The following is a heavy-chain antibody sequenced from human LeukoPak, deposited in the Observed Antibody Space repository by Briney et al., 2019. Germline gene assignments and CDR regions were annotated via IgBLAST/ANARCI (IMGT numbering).Heavy chain of an antibody. Sequence: GGSLRLSCAASGFTFSSYWMSWVRQAPGKGLEWVANIKQDGSEQYYVDSVKGRFPISRDNSKNTLYLQMNSLRAEDTAVYYCARDLVGATAYFDYWGQGTLVTVSS. CDR1: GFTFSSYW. CDR2: IKQDGSEQ. J-gene: IGHJ4*02. CDR3: ARDLVGATAYFDY. D-gene: IGHD1-26*01. V-gene: IGHV3-7*01.